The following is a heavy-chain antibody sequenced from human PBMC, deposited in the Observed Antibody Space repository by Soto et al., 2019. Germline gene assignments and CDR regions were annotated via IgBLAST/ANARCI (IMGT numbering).Heavy chain of an antibody. Sequence: GGSLRLSCAASGFTLSSYSMHWVRQAPGKGLEWVSSISGGGTYIYSADSVKGRFTTSRDNAKNSLYLQMNSLRAEDTAVYYCARETYGGTYYFHYWGQGTLVTVSS. V-gene: IGHV3-21*01. J-gene: IGHJ4*02. CDR1: GFTLSSYS. CDR2: ISGGGTYI. CDR3: ARETYGGTYYFHY. D-gene: IGHD4-17*01.